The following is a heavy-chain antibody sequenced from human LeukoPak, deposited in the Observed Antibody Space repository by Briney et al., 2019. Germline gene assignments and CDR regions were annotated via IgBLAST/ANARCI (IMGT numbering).Heavy chain of an antibody. V-gene: IGHV4-59*13. CDR2: IYYSGST. J-gene: IGHJ4*02. D-gene: IGHD6-13*01. CDR1: GGSISGYY. Sequence: SETLSLTCIVSGGSISGYYWSWIRQPPGKGLEWIGYIYYSGSTNYNPSLKSRVTISVDTSKNQFSLKLSSVTAADTAVYYCARGRYSSSWLTMYYFDYWGQGTLVTVSS. CDR3: ARGRYSSSWLTMYYFDY.